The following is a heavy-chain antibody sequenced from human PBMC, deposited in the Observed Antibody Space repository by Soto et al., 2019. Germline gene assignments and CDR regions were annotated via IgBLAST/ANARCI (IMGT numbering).Heavy chain of an antibody. V-gene: IGHV3-23*01. CDR1: GFIFSDYA. D-gene: IGHD3-16*01. J-gene: IGHJ2*01. CDR2: ISASGGNI. Sequence: VQLLESGGGLARPGGSLRLSCVASGFIFSDYAMTWIRQAPGKGLEWVATISASGGNIEYTDSLKGRFTISRDNSKKTVHLQINGLTADDTAVHYCAKVAGGLGYFDLWGRGTLVTVSS. CDR3: AKVAGGLGYFDL.